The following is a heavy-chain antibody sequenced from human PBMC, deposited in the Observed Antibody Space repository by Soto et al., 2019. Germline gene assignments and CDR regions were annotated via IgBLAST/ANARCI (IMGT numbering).Heavy chain of an antibody. Sequence: QVQLVESGGGVVQPGRSLRLSCAASGFTFSSYGMHWVRQAPGKGLEWVAVISYDGSNKYYADSVKGRFTISRDNSKNTLYLQMNSLRAEDTAVYYCARAFAGLAAAGDQGYYYYGMDVWGQGTTVTVSS. CDR3: ARAFAGLAAAGDQGYYYYGMDV. J-gene: IGHJ6*02. V-gene: IGHV3-30*03. CDR2: ISYDGSNK. CDR1: GFTFSSYG. D-gene: IGHD6-13*01.